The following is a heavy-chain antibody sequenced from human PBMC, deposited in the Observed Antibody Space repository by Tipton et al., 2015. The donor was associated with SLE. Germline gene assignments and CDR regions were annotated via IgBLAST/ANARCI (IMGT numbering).Heavy chain of an antibody. CDR3: ARRLPYSSSWWGAFDI. CDR2: IKQDGSEK. J-gene: IGHJ3*02. Sequence: SLRLSCAASGFTFSSYWMSWVRQAPGKGLEWVANIKQDGSEKYYVDSVKGRFTTSRDNAKNSLYLQMNSLRAEDTAVYYCARRLPYSSSWWGAFDIWGQGTMVTVSS. CDR1: GFTFSSYW. V-gene: IGHV3-7*01. D-gene: IGHD6-13*01.